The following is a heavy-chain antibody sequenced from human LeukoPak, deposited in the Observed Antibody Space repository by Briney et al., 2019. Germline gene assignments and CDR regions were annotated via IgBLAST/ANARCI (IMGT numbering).Heavy chain of an antibody. J-gene: IGHJ6*02. CDR2: INSDGSST. D-gene: IGHD3-3*01. CDR1: RFTFSNYW. CDR3: AKARFPYGMDV. Sequence: RGSLRLSCAASRFTFSNYWMHWVRQAPGKGLVWVSRINSDGSSTNYADSVKGRFTISRDNAKNTLYLQMNSLRVEDTAVYFCAKARFPYGMDVWGQGTTVIVSS. V-gene: IGHV3-74*01.